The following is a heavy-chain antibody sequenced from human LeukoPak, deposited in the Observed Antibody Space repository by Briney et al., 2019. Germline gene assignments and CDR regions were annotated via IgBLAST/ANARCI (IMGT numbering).Heavy chain of an antibody. CDR3: ARDGVIAARHYYYMDV. V-gene: IGHV4-39*07. Sequence: SETLSLTCTVSGGSISSSSYYWGWIRQPPGKGLEWIGSIYYSGSTYYNPSLKSRVTISVDTSKNQFSLKLSSVTAADTAVYYCARDGVIAARHYYYMDVWGKGTTVTVSS. CDR1: GGSISSSSYY. J-gene: IGHJ6*03. D-gene: IGHD6-6*01. CDR2: IYYSGST.